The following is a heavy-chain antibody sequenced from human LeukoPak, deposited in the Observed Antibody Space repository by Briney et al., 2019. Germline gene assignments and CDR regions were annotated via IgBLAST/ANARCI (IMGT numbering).Heavy chain of an antibody. V-gene: IGHV4-39*01. Sequence: SETLSLTCTVSGVSISSSTYYWGWIRQPPGKGLEWIGSGYYSWSTFYTPSLKNRVTISVDTSKNQFSLKLRSVTAADTAVYYCARLRYCSSTSCYYFDPGGQGTLVTVSS. J-gene: IGHJ4*02. D-gene: IGHD2-2*01. CDR3: ARLRYCSSTSCYYFDP. CDR1: GVSISSSTYY. CDR2: GYYSWST.